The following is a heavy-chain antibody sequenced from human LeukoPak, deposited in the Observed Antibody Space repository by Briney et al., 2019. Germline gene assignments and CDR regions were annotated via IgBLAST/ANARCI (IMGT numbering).Heavy chain of an antibody. J-gene: IGHJ6*03. Sequence: ASVKVSCKASGYTFTSYHMHWVRQAPGQGLEWMGWISAYNGNTNYAQKLQGRVTMTTDTSTSTAYMEPRSLRSDDTAVYYCARAVDTAMAGYYYYMDVWGKGTTVTVSS. CDR3: ARAVDTAMAGYYYYMDV. V-gene: IGHV1-18*04. CDR1: GYTFTSYH. CDR2: ISAYNGNT. D-gene: IGHD5-18*01.